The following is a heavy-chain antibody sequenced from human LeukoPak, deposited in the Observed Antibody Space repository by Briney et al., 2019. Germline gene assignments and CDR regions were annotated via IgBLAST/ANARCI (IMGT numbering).Heavy chain of an antibody. CDR2: IYTSGST. J-gene: IGHJ6*03. CDR3: ARERCSSTSCYEGYYMDV. V-gene: IGHV4-4*07. CDR1: GGSFSGYY. Sequence: KPSETLSLTCAVSGGSFSGYYWYWIRQPAGKGLEWIGRIYTSGSTNYNPSLKSRVTMSVDTSKNQFSLKLSSVTAADTAVYYCARERCSSTSCYEGYYMDVWGKGTTVTVSS. D-gene: IGHD2-2*01.